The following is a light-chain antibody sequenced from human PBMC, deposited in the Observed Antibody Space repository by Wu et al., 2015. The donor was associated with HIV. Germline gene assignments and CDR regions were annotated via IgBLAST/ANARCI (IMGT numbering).Light chain of an antibody. CDR1: QSINSNS. CDR3: QQYSSSAIT. V-gene: IGKV3-20*01. CDR2: AAS. J-gene: IGKJ4*01. Sequence: EIVLTQSPGTLSLSPGERATLSCRASQSINSNSLAWYQQKPGQAPRLLIYAASDRATDIPDGFSGSGSGTDFTLTINRVEPEDFAVYYCQQYSSSAITFGGGTKVEIK.